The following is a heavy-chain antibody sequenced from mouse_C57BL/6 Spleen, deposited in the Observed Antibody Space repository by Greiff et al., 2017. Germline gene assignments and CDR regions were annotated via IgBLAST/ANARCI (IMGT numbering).Heavy chain of an antibody. CDR1: GFYFNNSY. V-gene: IGHV14-3*01. D-gene: IGHD2-13*01. CDR3: VGDGRAMDY. CDR2: IDPADGNT. Sequence: EVQLQQSVAELVRPGASVKLSCTASGFYFNNSYMHWVKQRPEKGLEWIGRIDPADGNTKYAQKFKGKATITADTSSNTAYLQLSSLTSEDTAIYCCVGDGRAMDYWGQGTSVTVSS. J-gene: IGHJ4*01.